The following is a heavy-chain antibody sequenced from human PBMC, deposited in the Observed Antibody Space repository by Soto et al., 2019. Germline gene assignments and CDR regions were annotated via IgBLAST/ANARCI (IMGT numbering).Heavy chain of an antibody. CDR2: IWYDGSNK. V-gene: IGHV3-33*01. CDR3: ARETYYYDSEGPFDY. Sequence: LRLSCAASGFTFSSYGMHWVRQAPGKGLEWVAVIWYDGSNKYYADSVKGRFTISRDNSKNTLYLQMNSLRAEDTAVYYCARETYYYDSEGPFDYWGQGTLVTVSS. J-gene: IGHJ4*02. CDR1: GFTFSSYG. D-gene: IGHD3-22*01.